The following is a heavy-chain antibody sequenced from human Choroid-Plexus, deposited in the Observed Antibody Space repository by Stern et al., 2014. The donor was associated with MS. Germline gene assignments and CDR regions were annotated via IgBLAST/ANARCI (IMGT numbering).Heavy chain of an antibody. D-gene: IGHD2/OR15-2a*01. J-gene: IGHJ5*02. CDR2: VSYDGSNK. V-gene: IGHV3-30*18. CDR1: GFPFGSCA. Sequence: QVQLVQSGGGVVQPGRPLRLSCVAAGFPFGSCAMHGVRQAPGKGLEWVAGVSYDGSNKYYADSVKCRFPISSDNSQNTLYMQMSSLRPEDTAVYYCAKDRQYLTYFFDHWGQGSLVTVSS. CDR3: AKDRQYLTYFFDH.